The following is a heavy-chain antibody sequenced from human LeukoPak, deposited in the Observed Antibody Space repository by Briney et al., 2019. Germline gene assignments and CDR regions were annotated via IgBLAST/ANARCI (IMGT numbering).Heavy chain of an antibody. V-gene: IGHV3-30-3*01. D-gene: IGHD2-2*01. J-gene: IGHJ6*02. Sequence: PGGSLRLSCAASGFTFGSYAMHWVRQAPGKGLEWVAVISYDGSNKYYADSVKGRFTISRDNSKNTLYLQMNSLRAEDTAVYYCARGDIVVVPAAMTLDVWGQGTTVTVSS. CDR1: GFTFGSYA. CDR3: ARGDIVVVPAAMTLDV. CDR2: ISYDGSNK.